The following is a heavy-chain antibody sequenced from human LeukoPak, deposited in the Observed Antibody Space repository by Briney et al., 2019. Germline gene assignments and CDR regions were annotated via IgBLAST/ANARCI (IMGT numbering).Heavy chain of an antibody. D-gene: IGHD6-13*01. Sequence: PSQTLSLTCTVSGGSISSGDNYWSWIRQPPGKGLEWIGYIYYSGSTYYNPSLKSRVTISVDTSKNQFSLKLSSVTAADTAVYYCARGTIAAEYLDYWGQGTLVTVFS. CDR3: ARGTIAAEYLDY. J-gene: IGHJ4*02. CDR1: GGSISSGDNY. V-gene: IGHV4-30-4*01. CDR2: IYYSGST.